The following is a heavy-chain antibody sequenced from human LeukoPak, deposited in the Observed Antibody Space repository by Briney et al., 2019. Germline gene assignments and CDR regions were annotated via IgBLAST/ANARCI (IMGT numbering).Heavy chain of an antibody. CDR2: IKSKTDGGTT. J-gene: IGHJ5*02. V-gene: IGHV3-15*01. CDR3: TTAYEHRGGFDP. Sequence: GGSLRLSCAASGFTFSNAWMSSARHAPGKGLEWVGRIKSKTDGGTTDYAAPVKGRFTISREDSKNTLYLQMNSLKTEDTAVYYCTTAYEHRGGFDPWGQGTLVTVSS. D-gene: IGHD1/OR15-1a*01. CDR1: GFTFSNAW.